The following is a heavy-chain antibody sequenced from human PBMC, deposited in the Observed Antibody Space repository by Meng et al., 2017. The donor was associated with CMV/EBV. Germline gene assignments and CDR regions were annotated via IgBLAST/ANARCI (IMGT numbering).Heavy chain of an antibody. D-gene: IGHD6-13*01. CDR1: GYTFTGYY. J-gene: IGHJ4*02. CDR3: ARFMSSSWDHYFDY. CDR2: INPNSGGT. Sequence: VQPAQSGAEVKKPGATVKISCKASGYTFTGYYMHWVRQAPGQGLEWMGWINPNSGGTNYAQKFQGRVTMTRDTSISTAYMELSRLRSDDTAVYYCARFMSSSWDHYFDYWGQGTLVTVSS. V-gene: IGHV1-2*02.